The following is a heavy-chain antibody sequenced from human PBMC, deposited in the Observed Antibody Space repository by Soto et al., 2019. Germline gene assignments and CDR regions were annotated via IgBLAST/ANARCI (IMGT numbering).Heavy chain of an antibody. Sequence: QVQLQESGPGLVKPSQTLSLTCTVSRGSVSSGGYYWSWIRQHPGKGLEWIGYIYHSGSTYYNPSLKSRVTISVDTSKNQLSLNLSSVTAADTAVYYCAREAPANAPMGESWFDLWGLGTLVTVTS. CDR2: IYHSGST. J-gene: IGHJ5*02. D-gene: IGHD3-16*01. CDR1: RGSVSSGGYY. V-gene: IGHV4-31*03. CDR3: AREAPANAPMGESWFDL.